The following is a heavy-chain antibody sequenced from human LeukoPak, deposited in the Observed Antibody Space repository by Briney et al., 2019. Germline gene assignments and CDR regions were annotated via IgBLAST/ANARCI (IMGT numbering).Heavy chain of an antibody. CDR3: ARGSILLWFGELLSDYFDY. CDR2: ISYDGSNK. D-gene: IGHD3-10*01. CDR1: GFTFSSYV. Sequence: GRSLRLCCAASGFTFSSYVMHWGRQAPGKGVGLVAVISYDGSNKYYADSVKGRFTISRDNSNNTLYLQMNSLRAEDTAVYYCARGSILLWFGELLSDYFDYWGQGTLVTVSS. J-gene: IGHJ4*02. V-gene: IGHV3-30*04.